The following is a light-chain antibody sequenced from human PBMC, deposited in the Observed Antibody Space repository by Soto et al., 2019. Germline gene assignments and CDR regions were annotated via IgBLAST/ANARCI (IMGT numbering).Light chain of an antibody. CDR2: EIN. CDR3: SSYSGSNNLV. J-gene: IGLJ1*01. CDR1: SSDVGGYNY. Sequence: QSALTQPPSASGSPGQSVTISCTGTSSDVGGYNYVSWYQQHPGKAPKLMTYEINKRPSGVPDRFSGSKSGNTASLTVSGLQAEDEADYYCSSYSGSNNLVFGTGTKLTVL. V-gene: IGLV2-8*01.